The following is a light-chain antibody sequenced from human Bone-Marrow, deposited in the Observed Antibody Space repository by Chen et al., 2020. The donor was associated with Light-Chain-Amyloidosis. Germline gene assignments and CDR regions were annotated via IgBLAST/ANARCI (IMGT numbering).Light chain of an antibody. V-gene: IGLV3-21*02. Sequence: SYVLTQPSSVSVAPGQTATIACGGNNIGSTSVHWYQQTPGQAPLLVVYDDSDRPSGIPERLSGSSSGNPATLTISRVEAGDEADYYCQVWDRSSDRPVFGGGTKLTVL. CDR3: QVWDRSSDRPV. CDR1: NIGSTS. J-gene: IGLJ3*02. CDR2: DDS.